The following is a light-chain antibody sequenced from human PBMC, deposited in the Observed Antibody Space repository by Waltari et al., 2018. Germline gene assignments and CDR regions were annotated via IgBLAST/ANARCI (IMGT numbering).Light chain of an antibody. Sequence: YFVTQPPSVSVAPGQTARITCGGTIIGSKSVQWYQQKPGQAPVLVVYEDSVRPSGIPERFSGSNSGNTATLTITRVEAGDEADYYCQVWDSRDDVVFGAGTKLTVV. CDR3: QVWDSRDDVV. CDR2: EDS. CDR1: IIGSKS. J-gene: IGLJ3*02. V-gene: IGLV3-21*02.